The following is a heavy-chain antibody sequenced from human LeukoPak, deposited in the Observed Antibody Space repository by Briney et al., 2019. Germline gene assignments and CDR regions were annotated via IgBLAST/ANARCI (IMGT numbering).Heavy chain of an antibody. D-gene: IGHD3-10*01. CDR1: GYTFTSYY. J-gene: IGHJ6*03. Sequence: GASVKVSCKASGYTFTSYYMHWVRQAPGQGLEWMGIINPSGGSTSYAQKFQGRVTMTRDTSTSTVYMELSSLRSEDTAVYYCARDGLGHYYGSGSYYNYYYYYYMDVWGKGTTVTVSS. V-gene: IGHV1-46*01. CDR3: ARDGLGHYYGSGSYYNYYYYYYMDV. CDR2: INPSGGST.